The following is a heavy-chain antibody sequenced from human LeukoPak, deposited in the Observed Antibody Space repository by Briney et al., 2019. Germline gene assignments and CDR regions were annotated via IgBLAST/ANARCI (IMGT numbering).Heavy chain of an antibody. Sequence: ASAKVSCKASGGTFSSYAISWVRQAPGQGLEWMGGIIPIFGTANYAQKFQGRVTITADESTSTAYMELSSLRSEDTAVYYCAGPYDFWSGYYTQRLHDRDDYYYYGMDVWGQGTTVTVSS. CDR1: GGTFSSYA. V-gene: IGHV1-69*13. D-gene: IGHD3-3*01. CDR3: AGPYDFWSGYYTQRLHDRDDYYYYGMDV. CDR2: IIPIFGTA. J-gene: IGHJ6*02.